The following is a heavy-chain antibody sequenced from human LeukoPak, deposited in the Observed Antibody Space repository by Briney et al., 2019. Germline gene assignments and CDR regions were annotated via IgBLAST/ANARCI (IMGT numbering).Heavy chain of an antibody. V-gene: IGHV4-39*01. Sequence: PSETLSHTCTVSGVSISSSSHSWGWSRQPPGKGLEWTGTIYYTGRTYYNPSLESRLTISVDTSKNQFSLKLTSVTAADTAIYYCAQSLGSGNWIGNWFDPWGQGTLVTVSS. CDR3: AQSLGSGNWIGNWFDP. CDR2: IYYTGRT. CDR1: GVSISSSSHS. D-gene: IGHD1-1*01. J-gene: IGHJ5*02.